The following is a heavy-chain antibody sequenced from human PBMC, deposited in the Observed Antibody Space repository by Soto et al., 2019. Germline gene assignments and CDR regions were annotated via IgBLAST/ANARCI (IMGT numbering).Heavy chain of an antibody. J-gene: IGHJ4*02. CDR3: HGYGY. V-gene: IGHV3-53*01. CDR1: GFSVTAKY. Sequence: EVQVVESGGGLIQPGGSLRLSCEVSGFSVTAKYISWVRQAPGKGLEWVSVIYSGGSTYYIDSVKGRFSISRDISKNTLYLQMNSLRAEDTAVYYCHGYGYWGQRTLVTVSS. D-gene: IGHD5-12*01. CDR2: IYSGGST.